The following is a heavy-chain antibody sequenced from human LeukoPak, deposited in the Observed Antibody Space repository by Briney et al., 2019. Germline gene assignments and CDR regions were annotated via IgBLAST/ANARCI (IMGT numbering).Heavy chain of an antibody. D-gene: IGHD6-13*01. V-gene: IGHV5-51*01. Sequence: GESLKISCKGSGYSFTSYWIGWVRQMPGKGLEWMGIIYPGDSDTRYSPSFQGQVTISADKSISTAYLQWSSLKASDTAMYYCARHMRYSLRNDAFDIWGQGTMVSVSS. CDR2: IYPGDSDT. CDR1: GYSFTSYW. CDR3: ARHMRYSLRNDAFDI. J-gene: IGHJ3*02.